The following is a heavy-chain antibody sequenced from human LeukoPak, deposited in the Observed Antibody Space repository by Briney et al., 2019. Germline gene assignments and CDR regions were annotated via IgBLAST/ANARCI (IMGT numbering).Heavy chain of an antibody. Sequence: PGGSLRLSCAASGFTFSIYGMHWVRQAPGKGLEWVANIKQDGSEKYYVDSVKGRFTISRDNAKNSLYLQMNSLRAEDTAVYYCARGGYSYAVDYWGQGTLVTVSS. V-gene: IGHV3-7*01. CDR1: GFTFSIYG. CDR2: IKQDGSEK. D-gene: IGHD5-18*01. J-gene: IGHJ4*02. CDR3: ARGGYSYAVDY.